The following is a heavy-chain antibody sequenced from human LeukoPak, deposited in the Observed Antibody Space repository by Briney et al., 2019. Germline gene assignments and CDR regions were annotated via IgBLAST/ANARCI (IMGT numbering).Heavy chain of an antibody. CDR3: ARVLHKRNYDGSDYYGY. J-gene: IGHJ4*02. CDR2: ISSSSSTI. D-gene: IGHD3-22*01. V-gene: IGHV3-48*01. CDR1: GCSFSSYG. Sequence: GGSLRLSCAASGCSFSSYGMSWVRKAPGKGLGWVSYISSSSSTIYYADSVKGRFTISRDNAKNSLYLQMNSMRADDTAVYYCARVLHKRNYDGSDYYGYWGQGTLVTVSS.